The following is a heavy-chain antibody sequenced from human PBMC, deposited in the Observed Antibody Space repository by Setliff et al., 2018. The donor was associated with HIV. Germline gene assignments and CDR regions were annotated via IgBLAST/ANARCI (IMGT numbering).Heavy chain of an antibody. V-gene: IGHV3-33*01. CDR1: GFVFTRFG. CDR2: IWNDGSNK. CDR3: TTGTGYCRGATCSFGY. Sequence: LRLSCAASGFVFTRFGFHWVRQAPGKGLEWVAVIWNDGSNKYYADSVKGRFSISRDNSKNTLYLQMNSLRAEDAAVYYCTTGTGYCRGATCSFGYWGQGTLVTVSS. J-gene: IGHJ4*02. D-gene: IGHD2-15*01.